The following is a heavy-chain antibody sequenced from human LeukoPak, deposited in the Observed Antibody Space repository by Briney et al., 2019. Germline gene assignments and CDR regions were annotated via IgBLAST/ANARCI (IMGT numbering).Heavy chain of an antibody. CDR1: GFTFSSYW. CDR3: AREALWFGVDGGGPRNQFDY. CDR2: INSDGSST. J-gene: IGHJ4*02. Sequence: GGSLRLSCAASGFTFSSYWMHWVRQAPGKGLVWVSRINSDGSSTSYADSVKGRFTISRDNAKNTLYLQMNSLRAEDTAVYYCAREALWFGVDGGGPRNQFDYWGQGTLVTVSS. V-gene: IGHV3-74*01. D-gene: IGHD3-10*01.